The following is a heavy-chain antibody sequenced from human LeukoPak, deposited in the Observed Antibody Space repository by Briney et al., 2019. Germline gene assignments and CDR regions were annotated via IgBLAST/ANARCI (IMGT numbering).Heavy chain of an antibody. D-gene: IGHD4-17*01. J-gene: IGHJ6*03. CDR3: ARDQEGTTVTKRYYYYYMDV. Sequence: TLSLTCTVSGGSISSSSYYWGWIRPPPGKGLEWIGSIYYSGSTYYNPSLKSRVTISVDTSKNQFSLKLSSVTAADTAVYYCARDQEGTTVTKRYYYYYMDVWGKGTTVTVSS. CDR1: GGSISSSSYY. CDR2: IYYSGST. V-gene: IGHV4-39*07.